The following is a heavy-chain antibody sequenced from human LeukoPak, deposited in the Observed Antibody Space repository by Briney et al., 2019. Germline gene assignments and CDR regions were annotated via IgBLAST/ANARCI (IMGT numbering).Heavy chain of an antibody. Sequence: PGGSLRLSCAASGFTFSSYSMNWVRQAPGRGLEWVSYISSSSSTIYYADSVKGRFTISRDNAKNSLYLQMNSLKTEDTAVYYCTRTRITMVRGVYFDYWGQRTLVTVSS. V-gene: IGHV3-48*01. J-gene: IGHJ4*02. CDR2: ISSSSSTI. CDR3: TRTRITMVRGVYFDY. D-gene: IGHD3-10*01. CDR1: GFTFSSYS.